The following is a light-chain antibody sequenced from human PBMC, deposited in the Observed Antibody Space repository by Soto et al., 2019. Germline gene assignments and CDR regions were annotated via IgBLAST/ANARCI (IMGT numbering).Light chain of an antibody. CDR3: QQYNSYAPT. J-gene: IGKJ1*01. V-gene: IGKV1-5*03. Sequence: DIQMTQSPSTLYASVGDRVTITCRASQSISTWLAWYQQEPGKAPKLLIHKASSLQSGVPSRFSGSGSGTDFTLTISSLHPDDLATYYCQQYNSYAPTVGQGTRVEIK. CDR2: KAS. CDR1: QSISTW.